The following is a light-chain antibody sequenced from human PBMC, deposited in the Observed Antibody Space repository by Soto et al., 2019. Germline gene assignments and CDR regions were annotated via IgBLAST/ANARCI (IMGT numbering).Light chain of an antibody. CDR2: GAS. V-gene: IGKV3-15*01. CDR1: QSVGRS. CDR3: QQYEKWPLT. Sequence: EIVMTQSPATLSVSPGERVTLSCRASQSVGRSLAWYQQKAGQAPRLLIYGASTRATGTPVRFSGSGSGTEFSLIISSLQSEDFVVYYCQQYEKWPLTFGGGTKVEI. J-gene: IGKJ4*01.